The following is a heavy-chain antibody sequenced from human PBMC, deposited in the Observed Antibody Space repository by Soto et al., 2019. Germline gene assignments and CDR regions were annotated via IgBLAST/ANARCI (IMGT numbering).Heavy chain of an antibody. J-gene: IGHJ4*02. CDR1: GGSFSDYS. D-gene: IGHD4-4*01. V-gene: IGHV4-34*01. CDR3: GGVTVSD. Sequence: QVQLQQWGAGLLKPSETLSLTCAVYGGSFSDYSWSWIRQPPGKGLEWIGEIDDSGRTKYNPSFKSRVTISVDPSKNHFSLTLSSVTAADTAVYYCGGVTVSDWGQGTLVTVSS. CDR2: IDDSGRT.